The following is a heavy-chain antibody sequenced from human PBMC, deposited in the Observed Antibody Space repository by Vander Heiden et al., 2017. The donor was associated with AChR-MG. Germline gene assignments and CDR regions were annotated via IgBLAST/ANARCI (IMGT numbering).Heavy chain of an antibody. Sequence: EVQLVQSGAEVKKPGESLKISCKGSGYSFTSYWIGWVRQMPGKGLEWMGIIYPGDSGTRYSPSFQGQVTISADKAISTAYLQGSSLKGSDTAMYYCAGLGQYITGNTGDAFDIWGQGTMVTVSS. J-gene: IGHJ3*02. D-gene: IGHD1-7*01. V-gene: IGHV5-51*01. CDR1: GYSFTSYW. CDR3: AGLGQYITGNTGDAFDI. CDR2: IYPGDSGT.